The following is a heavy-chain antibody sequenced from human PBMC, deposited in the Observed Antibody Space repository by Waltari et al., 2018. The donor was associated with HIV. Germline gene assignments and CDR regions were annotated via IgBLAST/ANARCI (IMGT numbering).Heavy chain of an antibody. J-gene: IGHJ4*02. CDR3: AAGCTNGVCRMDY. D-gene: IGHD2-8*01. CDR1: GGTFSRQA. V-gene: IGHV1-69*04. Sequence: QVQMVQSGAEVKKPGSSGKVSCKASGGTFSRQAISWVRQAPGQGLEWMGRIIPILGIANYAQKFQGRVTITADKSTSIAYMELSSLRSEDTAVYYCAAGCTNGVCRMDYWGQGTLVTVSS. CDR2: IIPILGIA.